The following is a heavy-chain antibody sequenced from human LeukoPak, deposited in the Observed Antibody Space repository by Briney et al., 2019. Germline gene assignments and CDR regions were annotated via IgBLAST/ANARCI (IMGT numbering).Heavy chain of an antibody. CDR2: MHYSGST. Sequence: PSETLSLTCTVPGGSISSYYWSWIRQPPGKGLEWIGSMHYSGSTYYNPSLKSRVTISVDTSKNQFSLKLTSVNAADTAVYYCASPAPAVAGWGRASVWGQGTMVTVSS. V-gene: IGHV4-39*01. J-gene: IGHJ3*01. D-gene: IGHD6-19*01. CDR1: GGSISSYY. CDR3: ASPAPAVAGWGRASV.